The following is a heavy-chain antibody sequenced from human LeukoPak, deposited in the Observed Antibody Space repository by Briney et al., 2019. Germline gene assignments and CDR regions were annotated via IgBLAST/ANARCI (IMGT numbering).Heavy chain of an antibody. CDR2: INPNGGGT. J-gene: IGHJ4*02. D-gene: IGHD3-22*01. Sequence: ASVKVSCKASGYTFTDYYIHWVRQAPGQGLEWMGWINPNGGGTNSAQKFQGRVTMTRDTSISTAYMELSRLRSDDTAVYYCAKVNYGLSGYSSHFGYWGQGTLVTVSS. V-gene: IGHV1-2*02. CDR1: GYTFTDYY. CDR3: AKVNYGLSGYSSHFGY.